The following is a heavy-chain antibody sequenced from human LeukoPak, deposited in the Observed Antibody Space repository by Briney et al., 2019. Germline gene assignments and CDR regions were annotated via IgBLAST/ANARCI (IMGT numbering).Heavy chain of an antibody. V-gene: IGHV4-59*01. CDR1: GGSISSYY. CDR2: IYYIGST. J-gene: IGHJ4*02. Sequence: RASETLSLTCTVSGGSISSYYWSWIRQPPGKGLEWIGYIYYIGSTNYNPSLKSRVTISVDTSKNQFSLKLSSVTAADTAVYYCARDKAAPGHPDYWGQGTLVTVSS. D-gene: IGHD6-13*01. CDR3: ARDKAAPGHPDY.